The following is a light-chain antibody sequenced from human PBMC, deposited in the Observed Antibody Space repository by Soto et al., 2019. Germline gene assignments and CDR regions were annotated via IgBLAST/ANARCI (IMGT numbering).Light chain of an antibody. CDR2: KAS. J-gene: IGKJ1*01. V-gene: IGKV1-5*03. CDR3: QQYDHYRT. CDR1: QSVNTW. Sequence: QMTQSPSTVSASVGDSVTITCRASQSVNTWLAWYQLKPGNAPRLLIYKASTLESGVPXXFSGSGSGTEFTLTISSLQPDDIAAYYCQQYDHYRTFGQGTKVELE.